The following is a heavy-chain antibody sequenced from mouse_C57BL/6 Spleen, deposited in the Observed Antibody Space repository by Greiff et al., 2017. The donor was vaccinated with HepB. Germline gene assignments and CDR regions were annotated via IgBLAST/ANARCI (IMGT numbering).Heavy chain of an antibody. V-gene: IGHV1-81*01. D-gene: IGHD2-1*01. J-gene: IGHJ1*03. CDR2: IYPRSGNT. CDR3: ARAGNSYWYFDV. Sequence: QVQLQQSGAELARPGASVKLSCKASGYTFTSYGISWVKQSAGQGLEWIGEIYPRSGNTYYNGKFKGKATLTADKSSSTAYMGHRSLTSEDSSVYFWARAGNSYWYFDVWGTGTTVTVSS. CDR1: GYTFTSYG.